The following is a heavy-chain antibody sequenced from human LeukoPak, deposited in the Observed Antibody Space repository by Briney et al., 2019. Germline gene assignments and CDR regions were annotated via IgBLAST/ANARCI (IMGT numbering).Heavy chain of an antibody. D-gene: IGHD2-15*01. CDR1: GGSFSGYY. Sequence: PSETLSLTCAVYGGSFSGYYWSWIRRPPGKGLEWIGEINHSGSTNYNPSLKSRVTISVDTSKDQFSLKLSSVTAADTAVYYCARDLGYCSGGSCYWGLYYWGQGTLVTVSS. J-gene: IGHJ4*02. V-gene: IGHV4-34*01. CDR2: INHSGST. CDR3: ARDLGYCSGGSCYWGLYY.